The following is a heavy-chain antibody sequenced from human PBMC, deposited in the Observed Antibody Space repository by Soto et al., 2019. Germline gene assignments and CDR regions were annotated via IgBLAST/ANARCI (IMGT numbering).Heavy chain of an antibody. CDR3: ASDLSGRADV. V-gene: IGHV3-74*02. J-gene: IGHJ6*02. Sequence: EVQLVESGGGLVRPGGSLRLSCAASGFSFSSYWMHWVRQVPGKGLVWVARMNEDGGTTDYADSVKGRFTISRDNAKNTLYLQMNSLRVEDTAVYYCASDLSGRADVWGQGNTVTVSS. D-gene: IGHD3-10*01. CDR1: GFSFSSYW. CDR2: MNEDGGTT.